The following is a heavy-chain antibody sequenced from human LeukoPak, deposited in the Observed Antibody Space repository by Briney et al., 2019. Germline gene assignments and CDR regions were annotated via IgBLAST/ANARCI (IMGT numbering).Heavy chain of an antibody. CDR1: GGSISSSSYY. CDR3: ARFPFLRIQLWSRRKNRGLNAFDI. J-gene: IGHJ3*02. Sequence: SETLSLTCTVSGGSISSSSYYWGWIRQPPGKGLEWIGSIYYSGSTYYNPSLKSRVTISVDTSKNHFSLRLISVTAADTAMYYCARFPFLRIQLWSRRKNRGLNAFDIWGQGTMVTVSS. CDR2: IYYSGST. V-gene: IGHV4-39*02. D-gene: IGHD5-18*01.